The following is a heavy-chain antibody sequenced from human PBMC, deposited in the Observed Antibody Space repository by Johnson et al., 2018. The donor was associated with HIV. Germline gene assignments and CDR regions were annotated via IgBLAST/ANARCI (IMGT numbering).Heavy chain of an antibody. Sequence: QVQLVESGGGVVQPGRSLRLSCAASAFSFSNYPMHWVRQAPGKGLEWVAVISYDGSNKYYADSVKGRFTISRDNSKNTLYLQMNSLRAEDTAVYYCAKGGVWEIPLGFGAVDFWGQGTMV. D-gene: IGHD1-26*01. CDR1: AFSFSNYP. CDR3: AKGGVWEIPLGFGAVDF. J-gene: IGHJ3*01. V-gene: IGHV3-30*04. CDR2: ISYDGSNK.